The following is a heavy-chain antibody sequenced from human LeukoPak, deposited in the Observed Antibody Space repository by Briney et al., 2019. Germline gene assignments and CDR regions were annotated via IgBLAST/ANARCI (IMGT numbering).Heavy chain of an antibody. CDR2: ISYDGSNK. J-gene: IGHJ4*02. CDR3: ASGMWYNWTVKGTLIY. Sequence: PGGSPRLSCAASGFTFSSYAMPWVRQAPGKGLEWVAVISYDGSNKYYADSVKGRFTISRDNSKNTLYLQMNSLRAEDTAVYYCASGMWYNWTVKGTLIYWGQGTLVTVSS. D-gene: IGHD1-20*01. V-gene: IGHV3-30-3*01. CDR1: GFTFSSYA.